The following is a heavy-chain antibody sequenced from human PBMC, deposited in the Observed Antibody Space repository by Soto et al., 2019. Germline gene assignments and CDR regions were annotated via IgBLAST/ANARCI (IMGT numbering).Heavy chain of an antibody. CDR3: ARDLSWGSNWYYYRDA. Sequence: EVQLVESGGGLVQPGGSLRLSCATSGFILSDCAMNWVRQAPGKGLEWVSYISSSSSVIDYADAVKGRFTVSRDNARNSLYLQLNSLRAEDTAVYYCARDLSWGSNWYYYRDAWGKGTTVTVSS. V-gene: IGHV3-48*01. CDR2: ISSSSSVI. CDR1: GFILSDCA. D-gene: IGHD7-27*01. J-gene: IGHJ6*03.